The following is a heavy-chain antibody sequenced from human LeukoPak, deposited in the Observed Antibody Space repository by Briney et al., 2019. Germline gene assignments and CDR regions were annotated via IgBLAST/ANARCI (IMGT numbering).Heavy chain of an antibody. V-gene: IGHV4-59*01. CDR1: GGSISSYF. CDR3: AREVMRGSGIYYKLKWFDP. CDR2: IYYSGST. D-gene: IGHD3-10*01. Sequence: SKTLSLTCTVSGGSISSYFWSWIRQPPGKGLQWIGYIYYSGSTIYNPSLKSRVTISVDTSKNQFSLKLSSVTAADTAVYYCAREVMRGSGIYYKLKWFDPWGQGTLVTVSS. J-gene: IGHJ5*02.